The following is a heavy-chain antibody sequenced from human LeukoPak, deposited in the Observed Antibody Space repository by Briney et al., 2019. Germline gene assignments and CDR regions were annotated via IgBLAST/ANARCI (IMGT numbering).Heavy chain of an antibody. D-gene: IGHD2-15*01. CDR2: IKQDGTEK. V-gene: IGHV3-7*03. CDR3: ARDPVGYCSGGSCYPGAFDI. Sequence: PGRSLRLSCAASGFTFSSYAMHWVRQAPGKGLEWVANIKQDGTEKYYVDSVKGRFTISRDNAKNSLYLQMNSLRAEDTAVYYCARDPVGYCSGGSCYPGAFDIWGQGTMVTVSS. J-gene: IGHJ3*02. CDR1: GFTFSSYA.